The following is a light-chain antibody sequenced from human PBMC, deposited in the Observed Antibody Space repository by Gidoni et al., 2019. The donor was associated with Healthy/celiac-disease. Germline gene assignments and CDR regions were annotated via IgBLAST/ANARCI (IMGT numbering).Light chain of an antibody. CDR3: QQNNNRPIT. Sequence: EIVMTQSPATLSVSPGERATLSCRASQIVSSNLTWYQQKPGKAPRLLIYGASTRATGIPARFSGSGSGTEFTLTISSLQSEDLAVYYCQQNNNRPITCGRGTRLEIK. J-gene: IGKJ5*01. V-gene: IGKV3-15*01. CDR1: QIVSSN. CDR2: GAS.